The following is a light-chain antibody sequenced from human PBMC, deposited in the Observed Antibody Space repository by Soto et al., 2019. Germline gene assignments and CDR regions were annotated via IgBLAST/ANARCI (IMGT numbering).Light chain of an antibody. CDR2: DAS. Sequence: EIVLTQSPATLSLSPGERATLSCRASQSVSSYLAWYQQKPGQAPRLLIYDASNRATGIPARFSGSGSGTGFTLTISSLEPEDCAVSYCQQRSNWPLTFGPGTKVDIK. V-gene: IGKV3-11*01. CDR1: QSVSSY. J-gene: IGKJ3*01. CDR3: QQRSNWPLT.